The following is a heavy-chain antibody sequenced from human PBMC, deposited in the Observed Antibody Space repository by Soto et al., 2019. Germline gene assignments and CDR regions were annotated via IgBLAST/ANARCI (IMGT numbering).Heavy chain of an antibody. D-gene: IGHD3-3*01. Sequence: SETLSLTCTVSGGSISSYYWSWIRQPAGKGLEWIGRIYTSGSTNYNPSLKSRVTMSVDTSKNQFSLKMSSVTAADTAVYYCARYRMFLDQVNYYYGMDVWGKGNKVSVPS. J-gene: IGHJ6*04. CDR2: IYTSGST. CDR3: ARYRMFLDQVNYYYGMDV. V-gene: IGHV4-4*07. CDR1: GGSISSYY.